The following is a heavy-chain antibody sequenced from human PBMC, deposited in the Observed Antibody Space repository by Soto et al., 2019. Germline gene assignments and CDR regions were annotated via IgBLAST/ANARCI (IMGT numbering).Heavy chain of an antibody. CDR1: GSTFTGYY. CDR2: INPNSGTT. J-gene: IGHJ4*02. V-gene: IGHV1-2*02. D-gene: IGHD2-15*01. CDR3: ARGSGLGYCSPGSGPPFDS. Sequence: ASVKVSCKASGSTFTGYYLHWVRQAPGHGLEWMGWINPNSGTTKHAQDFQDRDTLTRDTSISSAYLELKDLRSDDTAVYYCARGSGLGYCSPGSGPPFDSWGQGTLVTVSS.